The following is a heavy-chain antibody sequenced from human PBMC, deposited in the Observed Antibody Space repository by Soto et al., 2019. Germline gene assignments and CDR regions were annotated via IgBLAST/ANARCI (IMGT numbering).Heavy chain of an antibody. V-gene: IGHV4-61*01. CDR2: IYYSGST. J-gene: IGHJ6*02. CDR1: GGSVSSGSYY. Sequence: PSETLSLTCTVSGGSVSSGSYYWSWIRQPPGKGLEWIGYIYYSGSTNYNPSLKSGVTISVDTSKNQFSLKLSSVTAADTAVYYSARDHYGNYGYYYYGMDVWGQGTTVTVSS. D-gene: IGHD4-17*01. CDR3: ARDHYGNYGYYYYGMDV.